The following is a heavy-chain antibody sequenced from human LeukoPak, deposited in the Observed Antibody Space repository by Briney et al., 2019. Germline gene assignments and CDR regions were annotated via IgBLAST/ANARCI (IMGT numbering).Heavy chain of an antibody. V-gene: IGHV3-23*01. J-gene: IGHJ4*02. CDR1: GFTFSSYA. D-gene: IGHD6-19*01. CDR3: AKPPIAVAGTGLYFDY. Sequence: PGGSLRLSCAASGFTFSSYAMSWVRQAPGKGLEWVSAISGSGGSTYYADSVKGRITISRDNSKNTLYLQMNSLRAEDTAVYYCAKPPIAVAGTGLYFDYWGQGTLVTVSS. CDR2: ISGSGGST.